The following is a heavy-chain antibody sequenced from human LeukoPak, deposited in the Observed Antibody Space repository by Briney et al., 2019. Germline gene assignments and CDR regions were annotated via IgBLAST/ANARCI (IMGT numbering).Heavy chain of an antibody. CDR3: AKAPTPPYYGSGSYYNDYYMDV. V-gene: IGHV3-30*02. CDR2: IRYDGSNK. J-gene: IGHJ6*03. D-gene: IGHD3-10*01. CDR1: GFTFSSYG. Sequence: GSLRLSCAASGFTFSSYGMHWVRQAPGKGLEWVAFIRYDGSNKYYADSVKGRFTISRDNSKNTLYLQMNSLRAEDTAVYYCAKAPTPPYYGSGSYYNDYYMDVWGKGTTVTVSS.